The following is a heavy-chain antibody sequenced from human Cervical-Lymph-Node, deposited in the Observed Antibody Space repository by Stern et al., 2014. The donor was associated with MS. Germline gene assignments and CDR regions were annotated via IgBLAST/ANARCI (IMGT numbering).Heavy chain of an antibody. CDR1: GGSISSSGYY. CDR2: IHDSGST. D-gene: IGHD2-21*01. Sequence: VQLVESGPGLVKPSQTLSLTCTVSGGSISSSGYYWSWIRQPADKGLEWIGRIHDSGSTYYNPSLKSRVTISMEPAKNQFSLNMTSVTAADTAVYYCATTRWGLFTWNWFDPWGQGTLVTVSS. V-gene: IGHV4-61*02. J-gene: IGHJ5*02. CDR3: ATTRWGLFTWNWFDP.